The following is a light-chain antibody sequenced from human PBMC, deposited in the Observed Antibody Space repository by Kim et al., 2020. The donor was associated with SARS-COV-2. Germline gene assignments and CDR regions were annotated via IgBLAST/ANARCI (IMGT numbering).Light chain of an antibody. Sequence: SASIGDRVTITCQTSQDITTYLNWYQQKPGKAPKLLIYDASNLETGVPSRFSGGGSRTEFTLTIDSLQPEDIATYYCQQHHSLPLTFGGGTKLEI. CDR3: QQHHSLPLT. CDR1: QDITTY. J-gene: IGKJ4*01. V-gene: IGKV1-33*01. CDR2: DAS.